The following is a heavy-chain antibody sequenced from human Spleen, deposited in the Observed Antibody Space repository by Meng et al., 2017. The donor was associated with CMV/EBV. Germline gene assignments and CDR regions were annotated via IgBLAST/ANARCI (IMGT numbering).Heavy chain of an antibody. D-gene: IGHD2-15*01. CDR1: GFVVTSCG. CDR3: AKVSACSGSYRDFDY. Sequence: SGFVVTSCGMRRVRPGQGQGLEWVVNISGSDRTHCADAEGGRFIISRDDSKNTLYQRRSSMRAEDTTIYCSAKVSACSGSYRDFDYWGQGTLVTVSS. J-gene: IGHJ4*02. V-gene: IGHV3-23*01. CDR2: ISGSDRT.